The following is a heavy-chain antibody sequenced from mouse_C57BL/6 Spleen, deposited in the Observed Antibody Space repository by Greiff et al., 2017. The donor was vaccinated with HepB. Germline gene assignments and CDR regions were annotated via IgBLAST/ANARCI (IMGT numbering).Heavy chain of an antibody. V-gene: IGHV1-42*01. CDR2: INPSTGGT. CDR3: AHYYGSSPYWYFDV. CDR1: GYSFTGYY. Sequence: EVQLQQSGPELVKPGASVKISCKASGYSFTGYYMNWVKQSPEKSLEWIGEINPSTGGTTYNQKFKAKATLTVDKSSSTAYMQLKSLTSEDSAVYYCAHYYGSSPYWYFDVWGTGTTVTVSS. J-gene: IGHJ1*03. D-gene: IGHD1-1*01.